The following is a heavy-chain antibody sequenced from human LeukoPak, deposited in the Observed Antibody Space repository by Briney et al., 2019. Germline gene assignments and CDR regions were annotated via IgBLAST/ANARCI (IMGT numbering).Heavy chain of an antibody. V-gene: IGHV3-48*03. Sequence: PGGSLRLSCAASGFTFSSYEMNWVRQAPGKGLEWVSYISSSGSTIYYADSVKGRFTISRDNAKNSLYLQMNSLRAEDTAVYYCARALGYYYDSSGPRDIYYCDYWGQGTLVTVSS. CDR3: ARALGYYYDSSGPRDIYYCDY. CDR2: ISSSGSTI. J-gene: IGHJ4*02. D-gene: IGHD3-22*01. CDR1: GFTFSSYE.